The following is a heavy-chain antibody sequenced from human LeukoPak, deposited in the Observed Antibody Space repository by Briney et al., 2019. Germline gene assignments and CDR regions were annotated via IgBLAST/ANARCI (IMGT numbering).Heavy chain of an antibody. CDR3: ARDRPPNSSGYLD. D-gene: IGHD6-19*01. J-gene: IGHJ4*02. CDR1: GFTVSIND. CDR2: IYSGGST. V-gene: IGHV3-66*01. Sequence: GGSLRLSCAASGFTVSINDMSWVRQAPGKGLEWVSVIYSGGSTNYADSVKGRFTISRDNSKNNLYLQMNSLRAEDTAVYYCARDRPPNSSGYLDWGQGTLVTVSS.